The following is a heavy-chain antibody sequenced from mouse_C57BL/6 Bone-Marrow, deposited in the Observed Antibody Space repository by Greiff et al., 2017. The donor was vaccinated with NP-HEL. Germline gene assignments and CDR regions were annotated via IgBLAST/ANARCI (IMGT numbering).Heavy chain of an antibody. CDR3: ARNTVVYFDY. CDR2: ISSGSSTI. Sequence: EVKLVESGGGLVKPGGSLKLSCAASRFTFSDYGMHWVRQAPEKGLEWVAYISSGSSTIYYADTVKGRFTISRDNAKNTLFLQMTSLRSEDTAMYYCARNTVVYFDYWGQGTTLTVSS. D-gene: IGHD1-1*01. J-gene: IGHJ2*01. CDR1: RFTFSDYG. V-gene: IGHV5-17*01.